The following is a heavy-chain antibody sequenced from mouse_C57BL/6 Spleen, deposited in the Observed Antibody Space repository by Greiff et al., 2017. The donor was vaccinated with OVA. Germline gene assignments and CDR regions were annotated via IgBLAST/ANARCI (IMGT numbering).Heavy chain of an antibody. J-gene: IGHJ2*01. V-gene: IGHV14-4*01. D-gene: IGHD2-10*01. CDR2: IDPENGDT. Sequence: EVQLQQSGAELVRPGASVKLSCTASGFNIKDDYMHWVKQRPEQGLEWIGWIDPENGDTEYASKFQGKATITADTSSNTAYLPLSSLPSEDTAVYYCTTSGLLSFSYWGQGTTLTVSS. CDR3: TTSGLLSFSY. CDR1: GFNIKDDY.